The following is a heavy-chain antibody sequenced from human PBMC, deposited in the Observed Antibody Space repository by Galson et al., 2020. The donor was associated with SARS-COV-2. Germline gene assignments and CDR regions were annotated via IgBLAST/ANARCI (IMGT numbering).Heavy chain of an antibody. CDR3: ARERNYSGSGSYLFDN. CDR2: IDPNSGRA. CDR1: GYTFADNY. J-gene: IGHJ4*02. D-gene: IGHD3-10*01. Sequence: ASVKVSCKASGYTFADNYIHWVRQAPGQGLEWMGWIDPNSGRAKHALRFLGRVTMTWDTSITTAYMELSSLTSDDTAVYYCARERNYSGSGSYLFDNWGQGTLVTVS. V-gene: IGHV1-2*02.